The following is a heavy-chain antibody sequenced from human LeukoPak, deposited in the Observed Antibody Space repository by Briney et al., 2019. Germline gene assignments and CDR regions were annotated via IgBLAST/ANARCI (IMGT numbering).Heavy chain of an antibody. CDR1: GFTFSSYW. CDR2: IKQDGSEK. Sequence: GGSLRLSCAASGFTFSSYWMSWVRQAPGKGLEWVANIKQDGSEKYYVDSVKGRFTISRDNAKNSLYLQMNSLRAEDTAVYYCARDMAIRVGATTFDYWGQGTLVTVSS. V-gene: IGHV3-7*01. CDR3: ARDMAIRVGATTFDY. D-gene: IGHD1-26*01. J-gene: IGHJ4*02.